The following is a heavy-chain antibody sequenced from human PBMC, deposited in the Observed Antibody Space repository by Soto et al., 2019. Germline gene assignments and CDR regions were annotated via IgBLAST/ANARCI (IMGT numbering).Heavy chain of an antibody. D-gene: IGHD3-10*01. CDR3: ARVGGFGATTIDY. V-gene: IGHV4-30-4*01. CDR1: GGSISSGDYY. Sequence: QVQLQESGPGLVKPSQTLSLTCTVSGGSISSGDYYWSWIRQPPGTGLEWIGYIYYSGSTYYNPSLKSGVTISVDTSKNQFSLKLSSVTAADTAVYYCARVGGFGATTIDYWGQGTLVTVSS. CDR2: IYYSGST. J-gene: IGHJ4*02.